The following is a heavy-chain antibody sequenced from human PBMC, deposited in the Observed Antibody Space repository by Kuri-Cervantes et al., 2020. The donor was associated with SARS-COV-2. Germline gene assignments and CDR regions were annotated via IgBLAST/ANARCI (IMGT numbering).Heavy chain of an antibody. Sequence: ETLSLTCAASGFTFSKYWMSWVRQAPGKGLEWVANIQEDGNEKYYVDSVKGRFTISRDNARNSLDLLLKSLRVEDTAVYYCAKDPVYYYYYMDVWGKGTTVTVSS. CDR3: AKDPVYYYYYMDV. CDR2: IQEDGNEK. J-gene: IGHJ6*03. CDR1: GFTFSKYW. V-gene: IGHV3-7*01.